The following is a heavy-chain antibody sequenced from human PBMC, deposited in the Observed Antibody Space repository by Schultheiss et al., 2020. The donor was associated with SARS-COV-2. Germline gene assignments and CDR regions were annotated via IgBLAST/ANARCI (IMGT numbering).Heavy chain of an antibody. CDR2: IYYSGST. V-gene: IGHV4-39*07. D-gene: IGHD6-19*01. CDR3: ARVDPYSSGWLDY. CDR1: GGSISSSSYY. Sequence: SETLSLTCTVSGGSISSSSYYWGWIRQPPGKGLEWIGSIYYSGSTYYNPSLKSRVTISVDTSKNQFSLKLSSVTAADTAVYYCARVDPYSSGWLDYWGQGTLVTVSS. J-gene: IGHJ4*02.